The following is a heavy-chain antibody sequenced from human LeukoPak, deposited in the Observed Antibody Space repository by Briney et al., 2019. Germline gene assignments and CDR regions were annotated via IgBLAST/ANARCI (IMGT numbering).Heavy chain of an antibody. Sequence: ASVNLSFNSSGGTFSIYTISWVRHAPGQGLEWMGRIIPIFGTANYAQKFQGRVTITADKSTSTAYMELSSLRSEDTAVYYCARDNPDYVWGSYLDYCGQGTLVTVSS. J-gene: IGHJ4*02. D-gene: IGHD3-16*02. CDR3: ARDNPDYVWGSYLDY. CDR2: IIPIFGTA. V-gene: IGHV1-69*08. CDR1: GGTFSIYT.